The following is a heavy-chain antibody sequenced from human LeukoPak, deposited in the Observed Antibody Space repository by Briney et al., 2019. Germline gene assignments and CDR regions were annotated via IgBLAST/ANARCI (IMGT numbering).Heavy chain of an antibody. V-gene: IGHV4-59*01. J-gene: IGHJ3*02. CDR1: GGSISSYY. Sequence: PSETLSLTCTVSGGSISSYYWSWIRQPPGKGLEWIGYIYYSGSTNYNPSLKSRVTISVDTSKNQFSLNLISVTAADTAMYYCARTPFYADSRGAFDIWGQGTMVTVSS. CDR3: ARTPFYADSRGAFDI. D-gene: IGHD3-16*01. CDR2: IYYSGST.